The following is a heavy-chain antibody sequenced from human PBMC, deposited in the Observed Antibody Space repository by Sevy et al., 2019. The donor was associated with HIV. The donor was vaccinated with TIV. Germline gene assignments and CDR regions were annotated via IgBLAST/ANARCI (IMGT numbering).Heavy chain of an antibody. J-gene: IGHJ4*02. CDR2: IYTSGST. CDR1: GGSISSYY. V-gene: IGHV4-4*07. D-gene: IGHD3-3*01. Sequence: SETLSLTCTVSGGSISSYYWSWIRQPAGKGLEWIGRIYTSGSTNWNSSLKSRVTMSVDTSKNQFSLKLSSVTAADTAVYYRARERGRITIFGVVTGLIDYWGQGTLVTVSS. CDR3: ARERGRITIFGVVTGLIDY.